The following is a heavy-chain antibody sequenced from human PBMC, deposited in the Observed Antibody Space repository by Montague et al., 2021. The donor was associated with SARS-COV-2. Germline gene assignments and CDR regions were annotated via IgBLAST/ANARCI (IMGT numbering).Heavy chain of an antibody. V-gene: IGHV3-23*03. J-gene: IGHJ3*02. CDR3: AKSAWGVTDAFDI. CDR1: EFAFSSYA. CDR2: IYSGGSST. D-gene: IGHD1-26*01. Sequence: SLRLSCAASEFAFSSYAMSWVRQAPGKGLKWVSAIYSGGSSTFYXDSVKGRFTISRDNSKNTLYLQMNSLRAEDTAVYYCAKSAWGVTDAFDIWGQGTMVTVSS.